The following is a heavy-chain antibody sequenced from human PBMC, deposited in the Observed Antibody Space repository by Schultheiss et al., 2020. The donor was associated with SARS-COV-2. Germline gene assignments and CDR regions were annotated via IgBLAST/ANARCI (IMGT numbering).Heavy chain of an antibody. V-gene: IGHV1-69*06. CDR2: INPIFGTA. D-gene: IGHD4-17*01. CDR3: ARDSDYGDYDNWFDP. Sequence: SVKVSCKASGYTFTGYYMHWVRQAPGQGLEWMGWINPIFGTANYAQKFQGRVTITADKSTSTAYMELSSLRSEDTAVYYCARDSDYGDYDNWFDPWGQGTLVTGSS. J-gene: IGHJ5*02. CDR1: GYTFTGYY.